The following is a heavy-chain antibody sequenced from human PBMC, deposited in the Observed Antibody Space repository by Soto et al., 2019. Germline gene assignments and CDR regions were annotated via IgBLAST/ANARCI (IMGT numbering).Heavy chain of an antibody. D-gene: IGHD2-2*02. Sequence: VKDSCKATGCIFIRYAMSWVRQAPGQGLEWMGGIIPIFGTANYAQKFQGRVTITADESTSTAYMELSSLRSEDTAVYYCAXVVPAAIEGYYYYGMDVWGQGTTVTVSS. CDR2: IIPIFGTA. V-gene: IGHV1-69*13. CDR3: AXVVPAAIEGYYYYGMDV. CDR1: GCIFIRYA. J-gene: IGHJ6*02.